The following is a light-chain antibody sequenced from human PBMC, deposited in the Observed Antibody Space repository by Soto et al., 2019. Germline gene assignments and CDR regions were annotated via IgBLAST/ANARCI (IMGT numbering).Light chain of an antibody. CDR2: DTS. V-gene: IGLV7-46*01. CDR1: TGAVTSGHY. J-gene: IGLJ2*01. CDR3: LLSYGVRPV. Sequence: QAVVTQEPSLTVSPGGIVTLTCGSSTGAVTSGHYPYWFQQKPGQAPRTLIYDTSNKHSWTPARFSGSLLGGKAALTLSGAQPEDEAEYYCLLSYGVRPVFGGGTKVTVL.